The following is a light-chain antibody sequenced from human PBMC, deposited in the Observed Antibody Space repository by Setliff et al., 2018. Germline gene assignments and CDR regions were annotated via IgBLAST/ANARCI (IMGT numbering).Light chain of an antibody. J-gene: IGLJ1*01. CDR2: NNI. V-gene: IGLV1-40*01. CDR3: QSYDNSLSGSGL. CDR1: RSNIGAGHA. Sequence: QSVLTQPPSVSGAPGQRVTISCTGSRSNIGAGHAVHWYQQFLGTAPKLLIFNNINRPSGVPDRFSGSKSGTSASLAITGLQAEDEADYYCQSYDNSLSGSGLFGTGTKATVL.